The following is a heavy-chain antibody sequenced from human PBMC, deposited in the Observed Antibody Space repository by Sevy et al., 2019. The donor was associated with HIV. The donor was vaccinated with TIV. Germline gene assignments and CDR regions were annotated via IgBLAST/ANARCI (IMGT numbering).Heavy chain of an antibody. J-gene: IGHJ4*01. Sequence: GGSLRLSCAASGFAFSTHAMHWVRQAPGKGLEWVAVISYEGTETFYAASVEGRFTISKDNSKNMLSLQINSLRPEDTAVYYCARDGGYSVKWYPLYWGHGTLVTVSS. D-gene: IGHD1-26*01. V-gene: IGHV3-30-3*01. CDR1: GFAFSTHA. CDR3: ARDGGYSVKWYPLY. CDR2: ISYEGTET.